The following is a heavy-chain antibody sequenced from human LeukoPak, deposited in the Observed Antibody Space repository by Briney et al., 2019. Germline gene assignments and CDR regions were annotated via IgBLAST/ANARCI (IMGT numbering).Heavy chain of an antibody. Sequence: GGTLRLSCAASGFTFSSYGMSWVRQVPGKGLEWVSSISHSGVSTYSIDSVKGRFTISRDNSKTTLYLQMNSLRAEDTAVYYCAKEGRVLATIGRFDYWGQGTLVTVSS. CDR3: AKEGRVLATIGRFDY. V-gene: IGHV3-23*01. J-gene: IGHJ4*02. D-gene: IGHD5-12*01. CDR1: GFTFSSYG. CDR2: ISHSGVST.